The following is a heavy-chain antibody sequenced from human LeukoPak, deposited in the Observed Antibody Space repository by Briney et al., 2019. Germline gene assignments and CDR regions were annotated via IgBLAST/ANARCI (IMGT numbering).Heavy chain of an antibody. J-gene: IGHJ4*02. CDR3: ARDYADYVGYFFFDY. Sequence: GGSLRLSCAAPGFTFNNYARIWFRKAPGKGLSGVHSISGGGETTYYADSAKGRFTISRDNSQNTLYLQMNSLRAEDTAVYYCARDYADYVGYFFFDYWGQGTLVTVSS. V-gene: IGHV3-23*01. CDR2: ISGGGETT. D-gene: IGHD4-17*01. CDR1: GFTFNNYA.